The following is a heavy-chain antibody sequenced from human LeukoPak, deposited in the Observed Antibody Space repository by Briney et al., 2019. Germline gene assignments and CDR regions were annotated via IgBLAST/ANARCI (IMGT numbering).Heavy chain of an antibody. CDR1: GFFFSSYD. CDR3: ARQNTPHGNFDY. Sequence: GGSVRLSCAASGFFFSSYDIDWVRQATGKGLEWVSAMGVAANTFYSGSVKGRFTTSRENAKNSLYLLMSSLRAEDTAVYYCARQNTPHGNFDYWGQGTLVTVSS. D-gene: IGHD1-26*01. J-gene: IGHJ4*02. V-gene: IGHV3-13*01. CDR2: MGVAANT.